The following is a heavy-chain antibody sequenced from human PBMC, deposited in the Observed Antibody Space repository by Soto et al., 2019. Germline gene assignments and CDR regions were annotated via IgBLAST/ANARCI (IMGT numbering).Heavy chain of an antibody. CDR3: ARGLRRILWSGESKIYYHGMDV. D-gene: IGHD3-10*01. Sequence: QVQLQQWGAGLLKPSETLSLNCAVYGGSFSGYYWSWIRQPPGKGLEWIGEINQSGRTDYNPSLKSRFTMSVGTSKNQFSLKLSSVTAADTAVYYCARGLRRILWSGESKIYYHGMDVWGQGTTVTVSS. V-gene: IGHV4-34*01. CDR1: GGSFSGYY. CDR2: INQSGRT. J-gene: IGHJ6*02.